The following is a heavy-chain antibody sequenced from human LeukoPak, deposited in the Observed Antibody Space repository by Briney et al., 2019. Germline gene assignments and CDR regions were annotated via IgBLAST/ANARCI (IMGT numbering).Heavy chain of an antibody. V-gene: IGHV3-21*01. J-gene: IGHJ6*03. CDR3: ARDPYSGSYGDYYYYYMDV. Sequence: GGSLRLSCAASGFTFSTYNMNWLHQAPGKGLEWVSSITSGETYIYYADSVKGRFTISRDNAKNSLYLQMNSLRAEDTAVYYCARDPYSGSYGDYYYYYMDVWGKGTTVTISS. CDR2: ITSGETYI. CDR1: GFTFSTYN. D-gene: IGHD1-26*01.